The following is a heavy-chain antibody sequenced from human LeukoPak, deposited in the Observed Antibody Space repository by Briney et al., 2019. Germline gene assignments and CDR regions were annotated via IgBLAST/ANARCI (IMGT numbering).Heavy chain of an antibody. Sequence: GGSLRLSCAASGFTFSSYSMNWVRQAPGKGLEWVSSISNSSSYIYYADSVKGRFTISRDNAKNSLYLQMNSLRAEDTAVYYCARDTNWNDRFDYWGQATLVTVSS. CDR3: ARDTNWNDRFDY. CDR1: GFTFSSYS. V-gene: IGHV3-21*01. D-gene: IGHD1-1*01. J-gene: IGHJ4*02. CDR2: ISNSSSYI.